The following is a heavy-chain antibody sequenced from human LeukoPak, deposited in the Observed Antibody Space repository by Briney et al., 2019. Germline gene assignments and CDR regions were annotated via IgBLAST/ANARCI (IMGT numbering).Heavy chain of an antibody. D-gene: IGHD3-10*01. CDR2: IYQSGRT. CDR1: GRSISSGSYY. J-gene: IGHJ6*03. V-gene: IGHV4-61*01. CDR3: ARDYNPEGSDYLAHYYFYLDV. Sequence: SDTLSLTCTLSGRSISSGSYYGSSVRQPPGEGLGWYGYIYQSGRTTYNPSLKSRLTISVDTSKNEFSLQLTSVTAADTAVYYGARDYNPEGSDYLAHYYFYLDVWGKGTTVTVSS.